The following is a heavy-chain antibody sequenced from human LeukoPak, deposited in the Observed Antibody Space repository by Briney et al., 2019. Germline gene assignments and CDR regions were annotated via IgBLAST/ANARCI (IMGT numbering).Heavy chain of an antibody. CDR1: GFTFSSFW. J-gene: IGHJ4*02. Sequence: GGSLRLSCAASGFTFSSFWMTWVRQAPGKGLEWVANIKQDGSEKYYVDSVRGRFTISRDNATNSLYLQMNSLRAEDAAVYYCARDLNYFDYWGQGTLVTVSS. CDR3: ARDLNYFDY. CDR2: IKQDGSEK. V-gene: IGHV3-7*01.